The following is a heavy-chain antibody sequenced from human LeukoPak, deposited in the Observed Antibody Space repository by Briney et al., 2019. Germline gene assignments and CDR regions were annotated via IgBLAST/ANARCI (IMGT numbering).Heavy chain of an antibody. J-gene: IGHJ5*02. CDR2: IYNSGST. CDR3: ARRPSYYDSSGYLNWFDP. V-gene: IGHV4-59*08. D-gene: IGHD3-22*01. CDR1: GGSISSYY. Sequence: SETLSLTCTVSGGSISSYYWSWIRQPPRKGLEWIGYIYNSGSTNYNPSLRSRVTISVDTSKKQFSLKLSSVTAADTAVYYCARRPSYYDSSGYLNWFDPWGQGTLVTVSS.